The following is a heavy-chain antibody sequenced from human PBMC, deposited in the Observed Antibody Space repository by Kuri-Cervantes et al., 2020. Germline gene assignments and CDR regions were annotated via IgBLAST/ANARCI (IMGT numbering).Heavy chain of an antibody. V-gene: IGHV3-21*01. J-gene: IGHJ4*02. CDR3: ASHIAVARMVDY. Sequence: GESLKISCVASGFSFSDYYMSWVRLTPGKGLEWVSSISSSSSYIYYADSVKGRFTISRDNAKNTLYLQMNSLRAEDTAVYYCASHIAVARMVDYWGQGTLVTISS. CDR1: GFSFSDYY. CDR2: ISSSSSYI. D-gene: IGHD6-19*01.